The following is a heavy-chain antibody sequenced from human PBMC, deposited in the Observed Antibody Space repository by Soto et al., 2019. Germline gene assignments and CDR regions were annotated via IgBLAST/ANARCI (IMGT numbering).Heavy chain of an antibody. CDR1: GGSISSSSYY. J-gene: IGHJ4*02. Sequence: SETLSLTCTVSGGSISSSSYYWGWIRQPPGKGLEWIGSIYYSGSTYYNPSLKSRVTISVDTSKNQFSLKLSSVTAADTAVYYCARQSGNWVKLIDYWGQGTLVTVSS. CDR3: ARQSGNWVKLIDY. CDR2: IYYSGST. V-gene: IGHV4-39*01. D-gene: IGHD7-27*01.